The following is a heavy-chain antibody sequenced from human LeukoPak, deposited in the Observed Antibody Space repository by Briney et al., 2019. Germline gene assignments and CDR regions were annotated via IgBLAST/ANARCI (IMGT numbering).Heavy chain of an antibody. CDR1: GFTFDDYA. J-gene: IGHJ3*02. CDR2: ISWNSGSI. CDR3: AKDRTGGPPPHAFDI. V-gene: IGHV3-9*01. Sequence: GRSLRLSCAASGFTFDDYAMHWVRQAPGKGLEWVSGISWNSGSIGYADSVKGRFTISRDNAKNSLYLQMNSLRAEDTALYYCAKDRTGGPPPHAFDIWGQGTMVTVSS. D-gene: IGHD1-14*01.